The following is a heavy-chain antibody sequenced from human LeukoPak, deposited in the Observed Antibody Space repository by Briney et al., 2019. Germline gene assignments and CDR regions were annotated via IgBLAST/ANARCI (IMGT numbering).Heavy chain of an antibody. CDR2: ISYSGST. J-gene: IGHJ3*01. V-gene: IGHV4-59*08. CDR1: GGSISSYY. D-gene: IGHD4-17*01. Sequence: PSETLSLTCTVSGGSISSYYWNWIRQPPGKGLEWIGYISYSGSTNYNPSLKSRVTISVATSKNQFSLKLSSVTAADTAVYYCARHETTVTNKDAFDVWGQGTMVTVSS. CDR3: ARHETTVTNKDAFDV.